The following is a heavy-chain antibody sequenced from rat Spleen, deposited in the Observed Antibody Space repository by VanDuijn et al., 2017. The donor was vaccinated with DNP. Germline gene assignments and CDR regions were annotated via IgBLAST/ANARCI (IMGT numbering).Heavy chain of an antibody. D-gene: IGHD1-11*01. CDR1: GFSLTTNG. CDR3: TMYGGYSGD. Sequence: QVQLKESGPGLVQPSQTLSLTCTVSGFSLTTNGVSWVRQPPGKGLEWMGGIWGYGITNYNSALKSRLSISRDTSKSQVFLRMNSLQTEDTAIYFCTMYGGYSGDWGQGVMVTVSS. CDR2: IWGYGIT. J-gene: IGHJ2*01. V-gene: IGHV2-13*01.